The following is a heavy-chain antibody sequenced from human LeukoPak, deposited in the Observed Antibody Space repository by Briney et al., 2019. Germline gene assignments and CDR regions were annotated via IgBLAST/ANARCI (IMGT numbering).Heavy chain of an antibody. CDR1: GGSFSGYY. D-gene: IGHD3-22*01. Sequence: SETLSLTCAVYGGSFSGYYWSWIRQPPGKGLEWIGEINHSGSTNYNPSLKSRVTISVDTSKNQFSLKLSSVTAADTAVYYCARGGGYYYDRGYYYWGQGTLVTVSS. J-gene: IGHJ4*02. CDR2: INHSGST. CDR3: ARGGGYYYDRGYYY. V-gene: IGHV4-34*01.